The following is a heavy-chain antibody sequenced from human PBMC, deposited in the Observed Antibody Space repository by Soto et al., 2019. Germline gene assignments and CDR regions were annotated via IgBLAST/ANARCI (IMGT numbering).Heavy chain of an antibody. CDR2: ISYDKNHQ. J-gene: IGHJ3*02. CDR1: GFTFNRYG. Sequence: QVQLVESGGGVVRPGRSLRLSCAASGFTFNRYGMHWVRQAPGKGLEWVSVISYDKNHQYYADSVKGRFTVSRDNSKNTLYLQMNSLRGEDTAVYYCAKDTGSSAYSPDALDIWGQGTMVTVSS. D-gene: IGHD6-6*01. CDR3: AKDTGSSAYSPDALDI. V-gene: IGHV3-30*18.